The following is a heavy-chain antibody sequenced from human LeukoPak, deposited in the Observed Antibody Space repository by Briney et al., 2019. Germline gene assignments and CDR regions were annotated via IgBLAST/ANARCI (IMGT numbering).Heavy chain of an antibody. J-gene: IGHJ5*02. CDR3: ARDRGIIAARLFWFDP. Sequence: ASVKVSCKASGYTFTGYYMHWVRQAPGQGLEWMGRINPNSGGTNYAQKFQGRVTMTRDTSISTAYMELSRLRSDDTAVYYCARDRGIIAARLFWFDPWAREPWSPSPQ. CDR1: GYTFTGYY. V-gene: IGHV1-2*06. CDR2: INPNSGGT. D-gene: IGHD6-6*01.